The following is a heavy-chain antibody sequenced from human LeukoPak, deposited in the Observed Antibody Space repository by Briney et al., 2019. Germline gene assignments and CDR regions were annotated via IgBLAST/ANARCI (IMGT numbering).Heavy chain of an antibody. J-gene: IGHJ4*02. CDR2: INHSGST. Sequence: SETLSLTCAVYGGSFSGYYWSWIRQPPGKGLEWIGEINHSGSTNYNPSLKSRVTISVDTSKSQFSLKLSSVTAADTAVYYCARGGRITILPTRINYFDYWGQGTLVTVSS. V-gene: IGHV4-34*01. CDR3: ARGGRITILPTRINYFDY. D-gene: IGHD3-3*01. CDR1: GGSFSGYY.